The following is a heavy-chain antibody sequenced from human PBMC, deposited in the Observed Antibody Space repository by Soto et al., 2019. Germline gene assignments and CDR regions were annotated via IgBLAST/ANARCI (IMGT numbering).Heavy chain of an antibody. J-gene: IGHJ4*02. CDR1: GYTFSSYY. D-gene: IGHD3-9*01. CDR3: ARDQYDILTGYCFDY. Sequence: GASVKVSCKASGYTFSSYYMHWVRQAPGQGLEWMGIINPSGGSTSYAQKFQGRVTMIRDTSTSTVYMELSSLRSEDTAVYYCARDQYDILTGYCFDYWGQGTLVTVSS. V-gene: IGHV1-46*03. CDR2: INPSGGST.